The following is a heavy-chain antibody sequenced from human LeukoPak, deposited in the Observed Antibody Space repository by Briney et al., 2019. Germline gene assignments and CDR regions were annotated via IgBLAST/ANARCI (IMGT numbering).Heavy chain of an antibody. CDR1: GGTFSSYA. V-gene: IGHV1-69*05. CDR2: IIPIFGTA. J-gene: IGHJ4*02. D-gene: IGHD6-19*01. Sequence: SVRVSCKASGGTFSSYAISWVRQAPGQGLEWMGGIIPIFGTANYAQKFQGRVTITTDESTSTAYMELSSLRSEDTAVYYCARGREVGVAVASDYWGQGTLVTVSS. CDR3: ARGREVGVAVASDY.